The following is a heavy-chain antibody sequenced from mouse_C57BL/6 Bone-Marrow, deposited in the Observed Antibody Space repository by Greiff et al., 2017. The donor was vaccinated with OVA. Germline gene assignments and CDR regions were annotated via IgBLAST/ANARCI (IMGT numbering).Heavy chain of an antibody. D-gene: IGHD2-4*01. CDR3: ARHAPFYYDFMDY. V-gene: IGHV5-6*01. CDR2: ISSGGSYT. J-gene: IGHJ4*01. CDR1: GFTFSSYG. Sequence: EVQGVESGGDLVKPGGSLKLSCAASGFTFSSYGMSWVRQTPDKRLEWVATISSGGSYTYYPDSVKGRFTISRDNAKNTLYLQMSSLKSEDTAMYYCARHAPFYYDFMDYWGQGTSVTGSS.